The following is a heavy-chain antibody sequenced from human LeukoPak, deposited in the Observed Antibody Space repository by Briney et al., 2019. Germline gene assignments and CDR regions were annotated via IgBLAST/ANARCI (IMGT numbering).Heavy chain of an antibody. J-gene: IGHJ4*02. CDR1: GFTFSSYS. CDR2: ISSSSGYI. D-gene: IGHD6-19*01. CDR3: ARDRTGALAGFDY. Sequence: GGSLRLSCAASGFTFSSYSMNWVRQAPGKGLEWVSSISSSSGYIYYADSVKGRFTISRDNAKNSLYLQMNSLRAEDTAVYYCARDRTGALAGFDYWGQGTLVTVSS. V-gene: IGHV3-21*01.